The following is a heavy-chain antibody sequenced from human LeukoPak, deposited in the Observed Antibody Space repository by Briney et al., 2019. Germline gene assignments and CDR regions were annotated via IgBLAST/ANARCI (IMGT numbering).Heavy chain of an antibody. CDR2: ISWNSGSI. D-gene: IGHD4-11*01. V-gene: IGHV3-9*01. J-gene: IGHJ4*02. Sequence: GGSLRLSCAASGFTFDDYAMHWVRQAPGKGLEWVSGISWNSGSIGYADSVKGRFTISRDNARGSLFLQMNSLRAEDTAMYYCVRSEVTRGGDHWGQGTLVTVSS. CDR1: GFTFDDYA. CDR3: VRSEVTRGGDH.